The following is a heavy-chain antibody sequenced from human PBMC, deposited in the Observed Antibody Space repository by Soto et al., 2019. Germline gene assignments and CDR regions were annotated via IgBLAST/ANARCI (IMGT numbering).Heavy chain of an antibody. Sequence: QVQLVQSGAEVKKPGASVKVSCKASGYTFTSYGISWVRQAPGQWLEWMGWISAYNGNTNYAQKLQCRVTMTTDTSTSTGYMERSRLGSADTAVYYCARDSRWARWSYDACWGQGTLGTVSS. CDR1: GYTFTSYG. D-gene: IGHD1-26*01. CDR3: ARDSRWARWSYDAC. J-gene: IGHJ4*02. CDR2: ISAYNGNT. V-gene: IGHV1-18*01.